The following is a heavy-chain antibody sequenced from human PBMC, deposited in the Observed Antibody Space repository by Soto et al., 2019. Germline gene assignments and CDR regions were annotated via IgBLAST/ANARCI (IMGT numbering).Heavy chain of an antibody. CDR3: ARRAFGSSRSFDI. D-gene: IGHD6-6*01. CDR1: GLTFSSYG. V-gene: IGHV3-23*01. Sequence: PGGSLRLSCAASGLTFSSYGMTWVRQAPGKGLEWVSFSSATGAGTYYADSVKGRFTISRDNSKNTLYLQMNSLRAEDTALYYCARRAFGSSRSFDIWGQGTMVTVSS. CDR2: SSATGAGT. J-gene: IGHJ3*02.